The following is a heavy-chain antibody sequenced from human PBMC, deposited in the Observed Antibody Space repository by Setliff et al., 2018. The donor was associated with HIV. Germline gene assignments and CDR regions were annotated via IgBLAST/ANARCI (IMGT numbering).Heavy chain of an antibody. V-gene: IGHV1-18*01. CDR1: GYTFTSYG. Sequence: ASVKVSCKAFGYTFTSYGINWVRQAPGQGLEWMGWISTHSVYSVNKNYEQKFQGRVTLTTDTSTSTAYMELRSLGSEDTAMYFCGRSNGGQVTMVDYWGQGTLVTVSS. CDR3: GRSNGGQVTMVDY. J-gene: IGHJ4*02. CDR2: ISTHSVYSVNK. D-gene: IGHD3-10*01.